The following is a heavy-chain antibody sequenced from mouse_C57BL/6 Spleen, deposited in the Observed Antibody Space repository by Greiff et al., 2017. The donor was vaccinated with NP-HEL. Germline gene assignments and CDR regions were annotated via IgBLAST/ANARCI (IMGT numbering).Heavy chain of an antibody. Sequence: QVQLKQSGAELVRPGASVTLSCKASGYTFTDYEMHWVKQTPVQGLEWIGAIDPETGGTAYNQKFKGKAILTADKSSSTTYMELRSLTSEDSAVYYCTSARYGSGPWYFDVWGTGTTVTVSS. D-gene: IGHD1-1*01. CDR1: GYTFTDYE. CDR2: IDPETGGT. V-gene: IGHV1-15*01. CDR3: TSARYGSGPWYFDV. J-gene: IGHJ1*03.